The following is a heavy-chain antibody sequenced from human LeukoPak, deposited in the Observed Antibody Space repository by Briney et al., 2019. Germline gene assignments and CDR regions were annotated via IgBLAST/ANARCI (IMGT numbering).Heavy chain of an antibody. J-gene: IGHJ1*01. CDR2: INHSGST. CDR1: GGSFSGYY. Sequence: SETLSLTCAVYGGSFSGYYWSWIRQPPGKGLEWIGEINHSGSTNYNPSLKSRVTISVDTSKNQFSLKLSSVTAADTAVYYCARSGTLGYCSSTSCYVRYFQHWGQGTLVTVSS. D-gene: IGHD2-2*01. V-gene: IGHV4-34*01. CDR3: ARSGTLGYCSSTSCYVRYFQH.